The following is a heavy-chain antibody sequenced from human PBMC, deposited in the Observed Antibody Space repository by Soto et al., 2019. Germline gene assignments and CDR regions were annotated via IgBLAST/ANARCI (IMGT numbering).Heavy chain of an antibody. J-gene: IGHJ3*02. Sequence: SETLSLTCAVSSGSISSSNWWSWVRQPPGKGLEWIGEIYHSGSTNYNPSLKSRATISVDKSKNQFSLKLSSVTAADTAVYYCARGTIFGVVRIPTGTFDIWGQGTMVTVSS. CDR2: IYHSGST. CDR3: ARGTIFGVVRIPTGTFDI. CDR1: SGSISSSNW. D-gene: IGHD3-3*01. V-gene: IGHV4-4*02.